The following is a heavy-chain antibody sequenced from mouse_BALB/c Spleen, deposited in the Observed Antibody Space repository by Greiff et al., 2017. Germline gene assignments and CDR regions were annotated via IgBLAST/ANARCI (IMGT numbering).Heavy chain of an antibody. J-gene: IGHJ2*01. D-gene: IGHD4-1*01. CDR2: IRNRANGYNT. V-gene: IGHV7-3*02. CDR3: ARELTGTYFDY. CDR1: GFTFTDYY. Sequence: EVKLVESGGGLVQPGGSLRLSCATSGFTFTDYYMSWVRQPPGKALEWLGFIRNRANGYNTEYSASGKGRFTNSRDNSQSILYLQMNTLSAEDSATDYCARELTGTYFDYWGQGTTLTVSS.